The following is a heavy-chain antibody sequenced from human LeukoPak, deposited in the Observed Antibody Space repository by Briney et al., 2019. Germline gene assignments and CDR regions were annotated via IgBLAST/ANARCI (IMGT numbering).Heavy chain of an antibody. Sequence: GRSLRLSCAASGFIFSIYGMHWVRQSPGKGLEWVAVIWNDGSNKYYADSVKGQFTISRDNSKNTLFLQMDSLRAEDTAVDYCARASGSFDYWGQGTLVTVSS. CDR3: ARASGSFDY. CDR2: IWNDGSNK. V-gene: IGHV3-33*01. J-gene: IGHJ4*02. D-gene: IGHD1-26*01. CDR1: GFIFSIYG.